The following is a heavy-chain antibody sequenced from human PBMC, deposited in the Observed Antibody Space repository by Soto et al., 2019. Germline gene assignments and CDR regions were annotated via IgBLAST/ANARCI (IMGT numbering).Heavy chain of an antibody. CDR1: GYTFTSYA. Sequence: ASVKVSCKASGYTFTSYAMNWVRQAPGQGLEWMGWINPNSGGTNYAQKFQGWVTMTRDTSISTAYMELSRLRSDDTAVYYCARVAYSSGWYIVDYWGQGTLVTVSS. D-gene: IGHD6-19*01. J-gene: IGHJ4*02. CDR2: INPNSGGT. CDR3: ARVAYSSGWYIVDY. V-gene: IGHV1-2*04.